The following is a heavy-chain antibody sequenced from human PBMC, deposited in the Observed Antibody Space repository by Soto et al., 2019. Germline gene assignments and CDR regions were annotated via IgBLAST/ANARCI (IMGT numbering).Heavy chain of an antibody. J-gene: IGHJ4*02. Sequence: SETLSLTCTVSGGSISSSSYYWGWIRQPPGKGLEWIGSIYYSGSTYYNPSLKSRVTISVDTSKNQFSLKLSSVTAADTAVYYCASPDPKGGDSSSSLWGQGTLVTVSS. D-gene: IGHD6-6*01. CDR1: GGSISSSSYY. CDR2: IYYSGST. CDR3: ASPDPKGGDSSSSL. V-gene: IGHV4-39*01.